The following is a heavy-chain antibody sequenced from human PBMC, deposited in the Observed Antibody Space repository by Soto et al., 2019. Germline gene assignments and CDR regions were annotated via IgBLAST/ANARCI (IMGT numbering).Heavy chain of an antibody. CDR2: IYSGGST. J-gene: IGHJ4*02. CDR3: TTDVYYYDSSGYYGLDY. D-gene: IGHD3-22*01. CDR1: GFTVSSNY. Sequence: GGTLRLSCAASGFTVSSNYMSWVRQAPGKGLEWVSVIYSGGSTYYADSVKGRFTISRDDSKNTLYLQMNSLKTEDTAVYYCTTDVYYYDSSGYYGLDYWGQGTLVTVSS. V-gene: IGHV3-53*01.